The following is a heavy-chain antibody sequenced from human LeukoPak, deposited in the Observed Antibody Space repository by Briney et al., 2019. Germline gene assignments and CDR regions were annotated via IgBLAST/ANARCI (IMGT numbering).Heavy chain of an antibody. CDR2: INPNSGGT. D-gene: IGHD6-13*01. CDR1: GYTFTGYY. Sequence: ASVKVSCKASGYTFTGYYMHWVRQAPGQGLEWMGWINPNSGGTNYAQKFQGRVTMTRDTSISTAYMGLSRLRSDDTAVYYCARQGFVAAAGTIWFDPWGQGTLVTVSS. CDR3: ARQGFVAAAGTIWFDP. V-gene: IGHV1-2*02. J-gene: IGHJ5*02.